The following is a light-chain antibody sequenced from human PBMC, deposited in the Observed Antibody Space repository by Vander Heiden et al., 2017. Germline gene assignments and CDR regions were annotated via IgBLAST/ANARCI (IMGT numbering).Light chain of an antibody. V-gene: IGKV3-20*01. J-gene: IGKJ4*01. CDR2: GAS. CDR1: QSVSSSY. Sequence: EIVLTQSPGTLSLSPGERATLSCRASQSVSSSYLAWYQQKPGQAPRLLIYGASSRATGIPERLSGSGSGTDFTLTISRREPEDFAVYYCQQYGSSITLGGGTKVEIK. CDR3: QQYGSSIT.